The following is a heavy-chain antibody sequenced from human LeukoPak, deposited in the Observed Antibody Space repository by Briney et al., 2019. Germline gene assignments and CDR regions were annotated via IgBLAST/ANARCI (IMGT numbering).Heavy chain of an antibody. J-gene: IGHJ4*02. CDR1: GFTFSSYA. CDR2: ISVSGDST. D-gene: IGHD2-2*01. V-gene: IGHV3-23*01. CDR3: ASNQVPVCW. Sequence: GGSLRLSCAASGFTFSSYAMSWVRQAPGRGLEWVSGISVSGDSTYYADSVKGRFTISRDNSKNTLYLQMNSLRAEDTAVLYCASNQVPVCWWGQGTLVTVSS.